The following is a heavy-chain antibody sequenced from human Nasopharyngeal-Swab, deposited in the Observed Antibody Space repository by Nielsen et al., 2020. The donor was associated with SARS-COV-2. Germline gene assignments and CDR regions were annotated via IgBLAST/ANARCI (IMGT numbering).Heavy chain of an antibody. D-gene: IGHD5-24*01. CDR3: AKDVQGDGYSLCDI. J-gene: IGHJ3*02. CDR2: VYVNGTT. V-gene: IGHV3-53*01. Sequence: GGSLRLSCAASGFSFSPYSMNWVRQAPGKGLEWVSVVYVNGTTSYADSVKGRFTISRDSSRNTLYLQMNGLIAGDTAVYFCAKDVQGDGYSLCDIWGQGTMVTVSS. CDR1: GFSFSPYS.